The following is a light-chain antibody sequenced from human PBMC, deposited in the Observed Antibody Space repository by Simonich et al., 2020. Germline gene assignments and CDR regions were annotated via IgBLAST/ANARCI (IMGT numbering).Light chain of an antibody. CDR2: CAS. CDR1: QSVLYSSNNKNY. Sequence: DIVMTQSPDSLAVSLGERAPINCKSSQSVLYSSNNKNYLAWYQQKPGQPPKLLIYCASTRESGVPYRFRGSGSGTDFTLTISSLQAKDVAVYYCQQYYSTPQTFGQGTKVEIK. V-gene: IGKV4-1*01. CDR3: QQYYSTPQT. J-gene: IGKJ1*01.